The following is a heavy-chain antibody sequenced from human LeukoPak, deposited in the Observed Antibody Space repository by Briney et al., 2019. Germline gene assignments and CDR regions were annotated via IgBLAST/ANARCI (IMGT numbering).Heavy chain of an antibody. J-gene: IGHJ4*02. CDR2: IYYSGSA. CDR1: GGSISSGDYY. V-gene: IGHV4-30-4*01. CDR3: AGTRNYYDSSGYYRRRDFDY. Sequence: SETLSLTCTVSGGSISSGDYYWRWIRQPPGKGLEWIGYIYYSGSAYYNPSLKSRVTISVDTSKNQFSLKLSSVTAADTAVYYCAGTRNYYDSSGYYRRRDFDYWGQGTLVTVSS. D-gene: IGHD3-22*01.